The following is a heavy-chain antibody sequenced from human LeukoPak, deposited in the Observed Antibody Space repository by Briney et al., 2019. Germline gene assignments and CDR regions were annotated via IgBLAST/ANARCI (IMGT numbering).Heavy chain of an antibody. Sequence: SETLSLTCAVYGGSFSGYYWSWIRQPPGKGLEWIGEINHSGSTNYNPSLKSRVTISVDTSKNQFSLKLSSVTAADTAVYYCARVAPYYYDSSGAFDIWGQGTMVTVSS. CDR1: GGSFSGYY. V-gene: IGHV4-34*01. CDR2: INHSGST. D-gene: IGHD3-22*01. J-gene: IGHJ3*02. CDR3: ARVAPYYYDSSGAFDI.